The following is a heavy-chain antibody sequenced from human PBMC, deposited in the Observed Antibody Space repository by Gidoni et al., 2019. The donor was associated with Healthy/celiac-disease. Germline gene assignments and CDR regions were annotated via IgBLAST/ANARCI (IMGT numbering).Heavy chain of an antibody. D-gene: IGHD4-17*01. CDR1: GGTFSSYA. V-gene: IGHV1-69*06. Sequence: QVQLVQSGAEVKQPASSVKVSCMASGGTFSSYAISWVRQAPGQGLEWMGGIIPIFGTANYAQKFQGRVTITADKSTSTAYMELSSLRSEDTAVYYCARAPDYGDYLGAFDIWGEGTMVTVSS. J-gene: IGHJ3*02. CDR2: IIPIFGTA. CDR3: ARAPDYGDYLGAFDI.